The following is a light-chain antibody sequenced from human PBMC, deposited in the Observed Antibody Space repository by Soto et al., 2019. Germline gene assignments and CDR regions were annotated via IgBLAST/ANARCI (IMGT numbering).Light chain of an antibody. CDR1: QRVSNSY. CDR2: GAS. J-gene: IGKJ5*01. V-gene: IGKV3-20*01. Sequence: VLTQSPGTLSLSPGETATLSCRASQRVSNSYLAWYQKNPGQAPRLLIYGASSSAAGIPDRFSGSGSGTDFSLSMSRLEPEDCAVYCCQWDGGSPTFT. CDR3: QWDGGSPTFT.